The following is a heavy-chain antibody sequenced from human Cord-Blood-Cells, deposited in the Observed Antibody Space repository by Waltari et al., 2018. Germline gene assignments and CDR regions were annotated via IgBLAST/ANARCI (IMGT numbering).Heavy chain of an antibody. CDR3: ARHCSSTSCYDY. V-gene: IGHV4-59*01. Sequence: QVQLQESGPGLVKPSETLSLTCTVSGGSISSYYWSWIRQPPGKGLEWIGYIYYSESTNYNPSLKSRVTISVDTSKTQFSLKLSSVTAADTAVYYCARHCSSTSCYDYWGQGTLVTVSS. CDR1: GGSISSYY. CDR2: IYYSEST. D-gene: IGHD2-2*01. J-gene: IGHJ4*02.